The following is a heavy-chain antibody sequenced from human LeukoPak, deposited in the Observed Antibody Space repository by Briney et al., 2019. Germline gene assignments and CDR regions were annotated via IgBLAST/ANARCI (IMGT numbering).Heavy chain of an antibody. V-gene: IGHV3-30*02. D-gene: IGHD4-11*01. CDR2: IGFDGNKK. CDR3: AKDLSYSFEIPAY. J-gene: IGHJ4*02. CDR1: GFSFGGFG. Sequence: GGSLRLSCAASGFSFGGFGMHWVRQAPGQGPEWVAFIGFDGNKKYIRDSVKGRFTISRDNSGNTLFLQMNSLRAEDTGVYYCAKDLSYSFEIPAYWGQGTLVTVSS.